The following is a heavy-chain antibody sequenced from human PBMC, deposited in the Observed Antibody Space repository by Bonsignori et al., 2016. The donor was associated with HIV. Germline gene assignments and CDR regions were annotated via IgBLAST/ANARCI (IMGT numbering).Heavy chain of an antibody. CDR3: ARLYYDFWSGYFRGIGYYFDY. CDR2: ISAYNGNT. V-gene: IGHV1-18*01. Sequence: WVRQAPGQGLEWMGWISAYNGNTNYAQKLQGRVTMTTDTSTSTAYMELRSLRSDDTAVYYCARLYYDFWSGYFRGIGYYFDYWGQGTLVTVSS. J-gene: IGHJ4*02. D-gene: IGHD3-3*01.